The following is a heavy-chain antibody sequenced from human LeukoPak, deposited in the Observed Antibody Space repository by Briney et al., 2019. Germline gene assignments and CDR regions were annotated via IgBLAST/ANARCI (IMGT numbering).Heavy chain of an antibody. Sequence: ASVKVSCKASGYTFTGYDINWVRQATGQGLERMGWMNPNSGNTGYAQKFQGRVTMTRNTSISTAYMELSSLRSEDTAVYYCARGQTRRFLEWLYFDYWGQGTLVTVSS. V-gene: IGHV1-8*01. D-gene: IGHD3-3*01. CDR3: ARGQTRRFLEWLYFDY. J-gene: IGHJ4*02. CDR1: GYTFTGYD. CDR2: MNPNSGNT.